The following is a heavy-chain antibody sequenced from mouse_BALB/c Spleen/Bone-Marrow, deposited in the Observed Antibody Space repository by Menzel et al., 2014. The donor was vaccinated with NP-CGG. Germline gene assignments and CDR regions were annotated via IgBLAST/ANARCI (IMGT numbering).Heavy chain of an antibody. V-gene: IGHV14-3*02. Sequence: VQLQQSGAELVKSGASVKLSCTASGFNIKDTYMXWVKQRPEQGXEWIGRIDPANGNTKYDPKFQGKATITADTSSNTSYLQLSSLTSEDTAVYYCARYYYGTLLDYWGQGTTLTVSS. D-gene: IGHD1-1*01. CDR3: ARYYYGTLLDY. J-gene: IGHJ2*01. CDR1: GFNIKDTY. CDR2: IDPANGNT.